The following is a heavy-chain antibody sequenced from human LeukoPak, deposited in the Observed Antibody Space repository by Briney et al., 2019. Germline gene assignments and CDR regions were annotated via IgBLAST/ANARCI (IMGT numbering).Heavy chain of an antibody. J-gene: IGHJ6*03. CDR3: ARGATFRGTYYMDV. D-gene: IGHD3-10*01. CDR2: NDYSGST. V-gene: IGHV4-59*11. Sequence: SSETLSLTCIVSGGPISTHYWSWSRQTPGKGLEWIGYNDYSGSTNYNPSLKSRVTISVDTSKNQFSLKLNSVTAADTAVYYCARGATFRGTYYMDVWGKGTTVTVSS. CDR1: GGPISTHY.